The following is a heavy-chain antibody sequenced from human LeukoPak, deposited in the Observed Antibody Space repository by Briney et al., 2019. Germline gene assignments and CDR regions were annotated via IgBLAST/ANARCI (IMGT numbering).Heavy chain of an antibody. CDR2: ISGSGGST. CDR3: AKDQGRGLGSYSWGNFDY. CDR1: GFTFSSYA. V-gene: IGHV3-23*01. Sequence: GGSLRLSCAASGFTFSSYAMSWVRQAPGQGREWVSAISGSGGSTYYADSVKGRFTISRDNSKNTLYPEMNSLRAEDTAVYYCAKDQGRGLGSYSWGNFDYWGQGTLVTVSS. J-gene: IGHJ4*02. D-gene: IGHD3-10*01.